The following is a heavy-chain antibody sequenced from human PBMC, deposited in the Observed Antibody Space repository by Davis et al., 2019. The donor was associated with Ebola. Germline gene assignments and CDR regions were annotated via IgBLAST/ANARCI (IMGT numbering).Heavy chain of an antibody. D-gene: IGHD6-6*01. Sequence: AASVKVSCKASGYTFTSYYMHWVRQAPGQGLEWMGIINPSGGSTNYAQKFQGRVTITADKSTSTAYMELSSLRSEDTAVYYCATPYSSSSGYYYYYYGMDVWGQGTTVTVSS. V-gene: IGHV1-46*01. J-gene: IGHJ6*02. CDR2: INPSGGST. CDR1: GYTFTSYY. CDR3: ATPYSSSSGYYYYYYGMDV.